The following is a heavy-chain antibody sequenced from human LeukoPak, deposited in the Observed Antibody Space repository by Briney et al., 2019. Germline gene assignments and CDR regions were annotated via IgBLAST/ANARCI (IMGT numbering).Heavy chain of an antibody. CDR1: GFTFSSYG. J-gene: IGHJ4*02. Sequence: GGSLRLSCAASGFTFSSYGMHWVRQAPGKGLEGVAVVSYDGSNKYYADSVKGRFTISRDNSKNTLYLQMNSLRAEDTAVYYCAKDAYDSSGYYYRYWGQGTLVTVSS. V-gene: IGHV3-30*18. CDR2: VSYDGSNK. CDR3: AKDAYDSSGYYYRY. D-gene: IGHD3-22*01.